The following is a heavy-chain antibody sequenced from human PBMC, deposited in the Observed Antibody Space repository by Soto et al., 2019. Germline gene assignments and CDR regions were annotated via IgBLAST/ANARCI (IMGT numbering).Heavy chain of an antibody. CDR1: GGTFSSYA. CDR3: ARVDHGGGVFDDALDS. Sequence: GSSVKVSCKASGGTFSSYAISWVRQAPGQGLEWMGGIIPIFGTANYAQKFQGRVTITADESTSTAYMELSSLRSEDTAVYYGARVDHGGGVFDDALDSWGEGTMV. J-gene: IGHJ3*02. D-gene: IGHD4-17*01. V-gene: IGHV1-69*13. CDR2: IIPIFGTA.